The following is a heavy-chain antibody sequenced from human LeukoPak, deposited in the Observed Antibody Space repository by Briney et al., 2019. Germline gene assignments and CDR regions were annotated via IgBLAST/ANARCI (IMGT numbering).Heavy chain of an antibody. D-gene: IGHD3-10*01. Sequence: SVKVSCKASGGTFSSYAISWVRQAPGQGLEWMGGIIPIFGTANYAQKFQGRVTITADKSTSTAYMELSSLRSEDTAVYYCARGRLFWGSGSNGGFYYMDVWGKGTTVTISS. J-gene: IGHJ6*03. CDR1: GGTFSSYA. CDR2: IIPIFGTA. CDR3: ARGRLFWGSGSNGGFYYMDV. V-gene: IGHV1-69*06.